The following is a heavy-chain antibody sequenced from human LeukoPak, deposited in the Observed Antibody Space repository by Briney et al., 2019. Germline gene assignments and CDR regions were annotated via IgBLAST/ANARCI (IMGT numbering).Heavy chain of an antibody. CDR2: INHSGST. CDR1: GGSFSGYY. CDR3: ARGRGGSYYSWFDP. Sequence: SETLSLTFAVYGGSFSGYYWSWIRQPPGKGLEWIGEINHSGSTNYNPSLKSRVTISVDTSKNQFSLKLSSVTAADTAVYYCARGRGGSYYSWFDPWGQGTLVTVSS. V-gene: IGHV4-34*01. J-gene: IGHJ5*02. D-gene: IGHD1-26*01.